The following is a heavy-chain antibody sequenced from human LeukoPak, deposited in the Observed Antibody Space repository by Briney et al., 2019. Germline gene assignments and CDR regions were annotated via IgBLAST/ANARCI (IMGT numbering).Heavy chain of an antibody. CDR1: GFTFSSYA. CDR2: ISYDGSNK. Sequence: GRSLRLSCAASGFTFSSYAMHWVRQAPGKGLEWVAVISYDGSNKYYADSVKGRFTISRDNSKNTLYLQMNSLRAEDTAVYYCARGGDGTSHTEFDYWGQGTLVTVSS. D-gene: IGHD2-2*01. J-gene: IGHJ4*02. CDR3: ARGGDGTSHTEFDY. V-gene: IGHV3-30*04.